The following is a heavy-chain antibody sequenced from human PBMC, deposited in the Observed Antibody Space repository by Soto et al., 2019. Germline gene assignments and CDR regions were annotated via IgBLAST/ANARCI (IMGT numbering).Heavy chain of an antibody. CDR1: GGTFSSYA. D-gene: IGHD1-26*01. CDR3: ARGGPENDY. Sequence: QVQLVQSGAEVKKPGSSVKVSCKASGGTFSSYALSWVRQAPGQGLEWMGGIIPMSGATNYAQKFQGRVTFTADESTSTAYLERTILGSEDTAVYYCARGGPENDYWGQGTLVTVSS. V-gene: IGHV1-69*12. CDR2: IIPMSGAT. J-gene: IGHJ4*02.